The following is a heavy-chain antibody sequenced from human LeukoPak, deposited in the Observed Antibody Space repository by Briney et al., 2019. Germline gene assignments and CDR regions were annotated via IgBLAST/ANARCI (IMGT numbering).Heavy chain of an antibody. CDR2: MNAKSGVT. CDR3: ARDLASTSNWEFDY. V-gene: IGHV1-2*06. Sequence: GASVKVSCEASGYTFTDSFIHWGRQAPGQGPEWMGRMNAKSGVTMYAQTLQDRVTMTRDTSISTAYMELSRLTSDDTALYYCARDLASTSNWEFDYWGQGTLVTVSS. J-gene: IGHJ4*02. CDR1: GYTFTDSF. D-gene: IGHD7-27*01.